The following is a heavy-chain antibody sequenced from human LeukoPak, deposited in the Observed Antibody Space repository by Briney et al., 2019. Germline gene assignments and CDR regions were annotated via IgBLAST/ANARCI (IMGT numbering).Heavy chain of an antibody. CDR3: ARVSMIVVRCFPP. D-gene: IGHD3-22*01. V-gene: IGHV4-30-2*01. CDR2: IYHSGST. CDR1: GGSISSGGYY. Sequence: SQTLSLTCTVSGGSISSGGYYWSWIRQPPGKGLEWIGYIYHSGSTYYNPSLKSRVTISVDRSKNQFSLKLSSVTAADTAVYYCARVSMIVVRCFPPWGQGTLVTVSS. J-gene: IGHJ5*02.